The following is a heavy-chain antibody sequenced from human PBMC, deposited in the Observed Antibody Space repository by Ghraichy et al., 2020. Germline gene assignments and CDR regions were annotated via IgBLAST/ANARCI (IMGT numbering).Heavy chain of an antibody. J-gene: IGHJ4*02. CDR3: ARDRYCSSTSCYLIDY. CDR2: ISSSSSYI. CDR1: GFTFSSYS. D-gene: IGHD2-2*01. Sequence: GGSLRLSCAASGFTFSSYSMNWVRQAPGKGLEWVSSISSSSSYIYYADSVKGRFTISRDNAKNSLYLQMNSLRAEDTAVYYCARDRYCSSTSCYLIDYWGQGTLVTVSS. V-gene: IGHV3-21*01.